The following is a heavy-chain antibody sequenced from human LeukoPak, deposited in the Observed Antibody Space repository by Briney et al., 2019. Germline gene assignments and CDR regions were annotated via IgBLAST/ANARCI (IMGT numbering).Heavy chain of an antibody. CDR2: IKQDGSEK. CDR3: AKDLAAAEN. V-gene: IGHV3-7*01. CDR1: GFTFSSYW. J-gene: IGHJ4*02. Sequence: GGSLRLSCVASGFTFSSYWMSWVRQAPGKGLEWVANIKQDGSEKYYVDSVKGRFTISRDNAKNSLYLQMNSLRAEDTAVYYCAKDLAAAENWGQGTLVTVSS. D-gene: IGHD6-13*01.